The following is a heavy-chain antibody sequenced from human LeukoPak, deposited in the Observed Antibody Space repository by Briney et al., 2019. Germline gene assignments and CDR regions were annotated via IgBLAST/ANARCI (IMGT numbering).Heavy chain of an antibody. D-gene: IGHD3-3*01. CDR3: ARTIRFLEWSDWFDP. CDR1: GGSISSGGYY. Sequence: SQTLSLTCTVSGGSISSGGYYWSWIRQHPGKGLEWIGYIYYSGSTYYNPSFKSRVTISVDTSKNQFSLKLSSVTAADTAVYYCARTIRFLEWSDWFDPWGQGTLVTVSS. CDR2: IYYSGST. J-gene: IGHJ5*02. V-gene: IGHV4-31*03.